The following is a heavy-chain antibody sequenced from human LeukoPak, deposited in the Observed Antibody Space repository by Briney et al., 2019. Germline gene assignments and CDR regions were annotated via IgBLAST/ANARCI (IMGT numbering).Heavy chain of an antibody. CDR3: ARLRTHGSGSYPDY. J-gene: IGHJ4*02. D-gene: IGHD3-10*01. CDR1: GGSFSGYY. CDR2: INHSGST. Sequence: ETLSLTCAVYGGSFSGYYWSWIRQPPGKGLEWIGEINHSGSTNYNPSLKSRVTISVDTSKNQFSLKLSSVTAANTAVYYCARLRTHGSGSYPDYWGQGTLVTVSS. V-gene: IGHV4-34*01.